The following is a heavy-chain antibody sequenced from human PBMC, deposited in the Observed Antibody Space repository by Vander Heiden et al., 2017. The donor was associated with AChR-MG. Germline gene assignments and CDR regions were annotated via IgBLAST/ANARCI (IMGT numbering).Heavy chain of an antibody. D-gene: IGHD3-16*02. CDR2: MNPNSGNT. CDR3: ARGFLYDYVWGSYRNDDAFDI. J-gene: IGHJ3*02. CDR1: GYTFTSYD. V-gene: IGHV1-8*01. Sequence: QVQLVQSGAEVKKPGASVKVSCKASGYTFTSYDINWVRQATGQGLEWMGWMNPNSGNTGYAQKFQGRVTMTRNTSISTAYMELSSLRSEDTAVYYCARGFLYDYVWGSYRNDDAFDIWGQGTMVTVSS.